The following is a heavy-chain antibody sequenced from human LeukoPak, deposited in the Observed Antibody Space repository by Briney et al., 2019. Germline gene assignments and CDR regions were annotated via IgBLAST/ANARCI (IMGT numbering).Heavy chain of an antibody. D-gene: IGHD3-16*01. Sequence: ASVKVSCKASGYTSTTYDINWVRQATGQGLEWMGWMNPKSGSTGYAQKFQGRVTMTRDTSISTAYMELSSLISDDTAMYYCARTAGDFDYWGQGTLVTVSS. J-gene: IGHJ4*02. V-gene: IGHV1-8*01. CDR1: GYTSTTYD. CDR3: ARTAGDFDY. CDR2: MNPKSGST.